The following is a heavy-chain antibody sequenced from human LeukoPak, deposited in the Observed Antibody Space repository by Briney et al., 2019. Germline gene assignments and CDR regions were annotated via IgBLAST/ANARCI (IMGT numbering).Heavy chain of an antibody. CDR1: GYSISSGYY. J-gene: IGHJ6*03. V-gene: IGHV4-38-2*01. CDR2: VFHSGTT. D-gene: IGHD3-3*01. CDR3: ARLRGSTIFGVVILDYYMDV. Sequence: SETPSLTCDVSGYSISSGYYWGWIRQPPGKGLEWIGSVFHSGTTYYNPSLKSRVTISVDTSKNQLSLKLSSVTAADTAVYYCARLRGSTIFGVVILDYYMDVWGKGTTVTVSS.